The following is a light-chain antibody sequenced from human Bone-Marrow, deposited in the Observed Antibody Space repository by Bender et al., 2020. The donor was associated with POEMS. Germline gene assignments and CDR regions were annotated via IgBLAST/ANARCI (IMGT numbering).Light chain of an antibody. Sequence: QSALTQPASVSGSPGQSITISCTGASSDVGGYNYVSWYQQHPGKVPKLMIFEVSNRPSGVSHRFSGSKSGNTASLTISGLQAEDEAYYYCSAYAGNKNYVFGTGTKVTVL. CDR2: EVS. V-gene: IGLV2-14*01. CDR1: SSDVGGYNY. J-gene: IGLJ1*01. CDR3: SAYAGNKNYV.